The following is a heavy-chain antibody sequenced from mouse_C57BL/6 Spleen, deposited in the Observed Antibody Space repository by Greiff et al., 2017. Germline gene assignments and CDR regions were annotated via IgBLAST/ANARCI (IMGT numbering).Heavy chain of an antibody. CDR3: AREGAYDYDEGFAY. J-gene: IGHJ3*01. V-gene: IGHV1-85*01. D-gene: IGHD2-4*01. CDR2: IYPRDGST. CDR1: GYTFTSYD. Sequence: VQLQESGPELVKPGASVKLSCKASGYTFTSYDINWVKQRPGQGLEWIGWIYPRDGSTKYNEKFKGKATLTVDTSSSTAYMELHSLTSEDSAVYFCAREGAYDYDEGFAYWGQGTLVTVSA.